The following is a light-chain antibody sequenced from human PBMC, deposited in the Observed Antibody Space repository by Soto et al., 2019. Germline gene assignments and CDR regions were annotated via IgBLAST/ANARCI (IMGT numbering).Light chain of an antibody. Sequence: QSVLAQPPSASGSPGQSVTISCAGTSNDVGGYNFVSWYQQHPGKAPKLMIFEVSKRPSGVPDRFSGSKSGNTASLTVSGLQAEEYADYYCSSYAGNNIFYVFGTGTNVTVL. CDR3: SSYAGNNIFYV. V-gene: IGLV2-8*01. CDR1: SNDVGGYNF. CDR2: EVS. J-gene: IGLJ1*01.